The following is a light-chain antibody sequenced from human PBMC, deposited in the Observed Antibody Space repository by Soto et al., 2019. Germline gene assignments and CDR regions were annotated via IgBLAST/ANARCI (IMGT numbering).Light chain of an antibody. CDR2: DVS. V-gene: IGLV2-14*01. CDR3: SSSTTGSTPVV. J-gene: IGLJ2*01. Sequence: QSALTQPASVSGSPGQSITISCTGTSSDVGGYNYVSWYQQHPGKAPKFMIYDVSNRPSGVSDRFSGSKSGNTASLTISGLQAEDEADYYCSSSTTGSTPVVFGGGTQL. CDR1: SSDVGGYNY.